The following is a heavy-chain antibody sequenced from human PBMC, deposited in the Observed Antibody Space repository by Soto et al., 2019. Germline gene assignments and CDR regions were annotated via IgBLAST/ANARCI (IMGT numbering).Heavy chain of an antibody. CDR2: IYPGDSDT. CDR3: ARVVGRYYDIDGGWVDY. CDR1: GYSFTSYW. V-gene: IGHV5-51*01. J-gene: IGHJ4*02. D-gene: IGHD3-9*01. Sequence: PGESLKISCKGSGYSFTSYWIGWVRQMPGKGLEWMGIIYPGDSDTRYSPSFQGQVTISADKSISTAYLQWSSLKASDTAMYYCARVVGRYYDIDGGWVDYWGQGTLVTVSS.